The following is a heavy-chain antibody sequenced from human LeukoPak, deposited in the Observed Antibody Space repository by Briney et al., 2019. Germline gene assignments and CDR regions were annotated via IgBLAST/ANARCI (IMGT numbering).Heavy chain of an antibody. D-gene: IGHD1-26*01. CDR3: SREEKVGELLADF. V-gene: IGHV4-34*01. J-gene: IGHJ4*02. CDR2: INHRGST. CDR1: GGSFSDCY. Sequence: SETLSLTCAVYGGSFSDCYWAWFRQPPGKGPEWIAAINHRGSTDYNPSLKSRVTISVDTSKKQFSLKLSSVTAADTAVYYCSREEKVGELLADFWGQGTLVTVSS.